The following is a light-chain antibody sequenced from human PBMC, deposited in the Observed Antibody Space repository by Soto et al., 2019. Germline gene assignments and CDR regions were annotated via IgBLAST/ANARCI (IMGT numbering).Light chain of an antibody. CDR1: TGAVTSGHY. J-gene: IGLJ1*01. CDR3: LLSYNGPYV. V-gene: IGLV7-46*01. Sequence: QAVVTHEPSLTVSPGGTVTLTCGSSTGAVTSGHYPYWFQQKPGQAPRTLIYDTSKKHSWTPARFSGYLLGGKAALTLSGAQPEDEAEYYCLLSYNGPYVFGAGTKVTVL. CDR2: DTS.